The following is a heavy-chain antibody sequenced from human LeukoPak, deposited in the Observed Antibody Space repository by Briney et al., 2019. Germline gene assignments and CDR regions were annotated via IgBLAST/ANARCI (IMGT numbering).Heavy chain of an antibody. CDR3: ARVSYDSAIRFYFDY. Sequence: SETLSLTCTVSGDSISNYYWSWIRQPPGKGLEWIGYIYYSGSTNYNPSLKSRVTISVDTSKNQFSLKLSSVTAADTAVYYCARVSYDSAIRFYFDYWGQGTLVTVSS. CDR1: GDSISNYY. J-gene: IGHJ4*02. D-gene: IGHD3-9*01. CDR2: IYYSGST. V-gene: IGHV4-59*01.